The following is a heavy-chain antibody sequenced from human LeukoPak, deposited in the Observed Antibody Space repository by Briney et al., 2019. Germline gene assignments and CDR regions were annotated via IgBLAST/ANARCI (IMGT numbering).Heavy chain of an antibody. CDR3: ARGGWYPESFQH. Sequence: PSETLSLTCTVSGGSIGSYYWSWIRQPPGKGLEWIGYIYYSGSTNYNPSLKSRVTISVDTSKNQFSLKLSSVTAADTAVYYCARGGWYPESFQHWGQGALVTVSS. CDR1: GGSIGSYY. V-gene: IGHV4-59*01. CDR2: IYYSGST. J-gene: IGHJ1*01. D-gene: IGHD6-19*01.